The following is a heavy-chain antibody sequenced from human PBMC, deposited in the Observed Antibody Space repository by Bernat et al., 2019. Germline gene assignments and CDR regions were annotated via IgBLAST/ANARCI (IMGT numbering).Heavy chain of an antibody. CDR1: GFTFDDYA. Sequence: EVQLVESGGGLVQPGRSLRLSCAASGFTFDDYAMHWVRQAPGKGLEWVSGISWNSGSIGYADSVKGRFTISRDNAKNSLYLQMNSLRAEDTALYYCAKDSYYYDRSGYLHYWGQGTLVTVSS. D-gene: IGHD3-22*01. V-gene: IGHV3-9*01. CDR3: AKDSYYYDRSGYLHY. CDR2: ISWNSGSI. J-gene: IGHJ4*02.